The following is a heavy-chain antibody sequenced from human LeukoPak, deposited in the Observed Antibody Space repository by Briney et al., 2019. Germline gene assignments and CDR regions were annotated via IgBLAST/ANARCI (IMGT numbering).Heavy chain of an antibody. CDR1: GFTFSSYG. J-gene: IGHJ6*02. CDR3: AKVSRIAARYYYGMDV. Sequence: GGSLSLSCAASGFTFSSYGMHWVRQPPGKGLEWVAVIWYDGSNKYYADPVKGRFTISRDNSKNTLYLQMNSLGGEDTAVYYWAKVSRIAARYYYGMDVWGQGTTVTFSS. CDR2: IWYDGSNK. D-gene: IGHD6-6*01. V-gene: IGHV3-33*06.